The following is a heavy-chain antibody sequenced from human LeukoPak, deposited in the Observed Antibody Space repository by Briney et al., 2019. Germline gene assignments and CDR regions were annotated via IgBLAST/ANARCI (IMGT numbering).Heavy chain of an antibody. CDR3: ARGFSSGWLNWFDP. CDR1: GGSISRYY. V-gene: IGHV4-4*07. Sequence: SETLSLTCTVSGGSISRYYWSWIRQPAGKGLEWIGRIYTSGSTNYNPSLKSRVTMSVDTSKNQFSLKLSSVTAADTAVYYCARGFSSGWLNWFDPWGQGTLVTVSS. D-gene: IGHD6-19*01. J-gene: IGHJ5*02. CDR2: IYTSGST.